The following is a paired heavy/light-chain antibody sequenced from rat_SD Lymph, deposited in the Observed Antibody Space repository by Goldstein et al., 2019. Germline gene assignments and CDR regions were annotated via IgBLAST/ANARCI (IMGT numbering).Heavy chain of an antibody. V-gene: IGHV5-20*01. J-gene: IGHJ3*01. CDR2: ISYDGGST. CDR1: GFTFSDYY. Sequence: EVQLVESGGGLVQPGRSLKLSCAASGFTFSDYYMAWVRQAPTKGLEWVASISYDGGSTYYRDSVKGRFTISRDNAKSSLYLQMDSLRSEDTATYYCTTDYYSSYIYVEWFAYWGQGTLVTVSS. CDR3: TTDYYSSYIYVEWFAY. D-gene: IGHD1-2*01.
Light chain of an antibody. V-gene: IGKV8S6*01. CDR2: LAS. CDR3: EQYYSYPRT. Sequence: DIVMTQSPSSLAVSAGDKVTMSCKSSQSLFSSEYQGNYLSWFQQKPGQSPKLLISLASTRETGVPDRFIGSGSGTDFTLTINSVQAEDLAVYYCEQYYSYPRTFGGGTKLELK. CDR1: QSLFSSEYQGNY. J-gene: IGKJ1*01.